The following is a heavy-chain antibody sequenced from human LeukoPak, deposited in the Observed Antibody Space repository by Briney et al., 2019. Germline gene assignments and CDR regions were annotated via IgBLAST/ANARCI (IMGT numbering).Heavy chain of an antibody. D-gene: IGHD3-22*01. J-gene: IGHJ2*01. CDR1: GFTFSSYG. Sequence: PGGSLRLSCAASGFTFSSYGMHWVRRAPGKGLEWAAVIRYDGSNKYYADSVKGRFTISRDNSKNTLYLQMNSLRAEDTAVYYCAKASDSSGYYPKGNWYFDLWGRGTLVTVSS. CDR3: AKASDSSGYYPKGNWYFDL. CDR2: IRYDGSNK. V-gene: IGHV3-30*02.